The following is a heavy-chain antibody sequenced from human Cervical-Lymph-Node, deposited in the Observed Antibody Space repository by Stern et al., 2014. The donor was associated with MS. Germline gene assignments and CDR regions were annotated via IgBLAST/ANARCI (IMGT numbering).Heavy chain of an antibody. V-gene: IGHV3-23*04. Sequence: EVQLVESGGGLVQPGGSLRLSCAASGFTFSSYAMSWVRQAPGKGLGWVSAISGSGGSTYYADSVKGRFTISRDNSKNTLYLQMNSLRAEDTAVYYCAKGRRFVGASGPYYFDYWGQGTLVTVSS. D-gene: IGHD3-16*01. CDR2: ISGSGGST. CDR1: GFTFSSYA. J-gene: IGHJ4*02. CDR3: AKGRRFVGASGPYYFDY.